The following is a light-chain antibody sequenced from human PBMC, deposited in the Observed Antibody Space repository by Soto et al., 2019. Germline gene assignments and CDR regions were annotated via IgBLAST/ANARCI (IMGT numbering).Light chain of an antibody. CDR3: QQYNNWPPGRT. CDR2: GAS. J-gene: IGKJ1*01. CDR1: QSINNN. Sequence: ETVMTQSPATLSVSPGERVTLSCRASQSINNNLAWYQQKLGQAPRVLIYGASTRASDIPARFSGSGSGTEFTLTISSLQSEDFAVYYCQQYNNWPPGRTFGQGTKVDI. V-gene: IGKV3-15*01.